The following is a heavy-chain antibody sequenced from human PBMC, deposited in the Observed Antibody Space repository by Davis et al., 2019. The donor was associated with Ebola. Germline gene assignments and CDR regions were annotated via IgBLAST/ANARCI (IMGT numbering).Heavy chain of an antibody. Sequence: AASVKVSCKASGGTFSSYAISWVRQAPGQGLEWMGGIIPIFGTANYAQKFQGRVTITADESTSTAYMELSSLRSEDPAVYYCAREGCSGGSCYSLGYYYYYGMDVWGQGTTATVSS. V-gene: IGHV1-69*13. CDR3: AREGCSGGSCYSLGYYYYYGMDV. J-gene: IGHJ6*02. CDR1: GGTFSSYA. D-gene: IGHD2-15*01. CDR2: IIPIFGTA.